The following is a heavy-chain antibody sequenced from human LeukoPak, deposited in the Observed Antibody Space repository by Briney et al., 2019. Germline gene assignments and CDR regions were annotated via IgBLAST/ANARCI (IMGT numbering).Heavy chain of an antibody. CDR1: GFTFSNYE. CDR2: ISRGGTTT. V-gene: IGHV3-48*03. Sequence: GGSLRLSCAASGFTFSNYEMNCVRQAPGRGLDWVSYISRGGTTTSYAASVKGRFTVSRDNAKNSLFLQVNSLRAEDTAIYYCARAQDITNYYYALDVWGQGTTVTVSS. D-gene: IGHD2-15*01. CDR3: ARAQDITNYYYALDV. J-gene: IGHJ6*02.